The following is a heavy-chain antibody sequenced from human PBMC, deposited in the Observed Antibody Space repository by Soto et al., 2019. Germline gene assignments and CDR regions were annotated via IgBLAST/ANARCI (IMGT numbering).Heavy chain of an antibody. J-gene: IGHJ4*02. CDR3: TRDQAMAQFDY. Sequence: QVQLVQSGAEVKKPGASVKVSCKASGYTFTSYGISWVRQAPGQGLEWMGWINAYNGNTKYAQKLQGRVTMTPDTTTSTAYMELSRLISDDTAVYYWTRDQAMAQFDYWGQGTLVTVSS. CDR2: INAYNGNT. CDR1: GYTFTSYG. D-gene: IGHD5-18*01. V-gene: IGHV1-18*01.